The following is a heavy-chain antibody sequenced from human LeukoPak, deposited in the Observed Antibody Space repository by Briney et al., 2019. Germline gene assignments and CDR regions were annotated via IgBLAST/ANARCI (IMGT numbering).Heavy chain of an antibody. CDR3: ARANMVRGVGSFFDRNWFDP. D-gene: IGHD3-10*01. V-gene: IGHV1-18*01. CDR1: GYTFTSYG. J-gene: IGHJ5*02. CDR2: ISAYNGNT. Sequence: ASVKVSCKASGYTFTSYGISWVRQAPGQGLEWMGWISAYNGNTNYAQKLQGRVTMTTDTSTSTAYMELRSLRSEDTAVYYCARANMVRGVGSFFDRNWFDPWGQGTLVTVSS.